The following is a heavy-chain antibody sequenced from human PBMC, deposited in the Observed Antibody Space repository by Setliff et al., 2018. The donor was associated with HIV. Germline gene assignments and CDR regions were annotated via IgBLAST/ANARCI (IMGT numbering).Heavy chain of an antibody. CDR3: ATYAGNGGGKGY. Sequence: LSLTCAVYGGSFSGYYWSWIRQPPGKGLEWIGEINHSGSTNYNPSLKSRVTISVDTSKNQFSLTLSSVTAADTAMYYCATYAGNGGGKGYWGQGTLVTVSS. D-gene: IGHD2-21*01. J-gene: IGHJ4*02. CDR2: INHSGST. CDR1: GGSFSGYY. V-gene: IGHV4-34*01.